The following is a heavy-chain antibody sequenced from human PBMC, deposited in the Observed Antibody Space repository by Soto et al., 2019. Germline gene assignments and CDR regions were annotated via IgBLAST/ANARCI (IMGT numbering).Heavy chain of an antibody. Sequence: QVQLVQSGAEVKKPGASVTVSCKASGYSFTTYPMHWVRQAPGQRLEWMGWISTANGDTLYSQNFHGRVTITRDSSASTAYMELTALRSEDTAIYYCVREVQWARWSNDYWGQGTLVTVSS. V-gene: IGHV1-3*04. J-gene: IGHJ4*02. CDR3: VREVQWARWSNDY. CDR1: GYSFTTYP. D-gene: IGHD1-1*01. CDR2: ISTANGDT.